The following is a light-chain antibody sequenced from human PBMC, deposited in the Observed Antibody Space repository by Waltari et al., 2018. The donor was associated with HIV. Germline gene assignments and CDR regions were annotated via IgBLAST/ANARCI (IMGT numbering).Light chain of an antibody. V-gene: IGLV7-46*01. CDR3: LLSFAGARPVV. J-gene: IGLJ2*01. CDR2: DTF. CDR1: SGPVTSGHH. Sequence: QAVVTQEPSLTVSPGGTVPLTCGSSSGPVTSGHHPYWFQQKSGQAPRTLIYDTFNKHSWTPARFSGSLRGGRAALTLSGAQPEDEAEYFCLLSFAGARPVVFGGGTNLTVL.